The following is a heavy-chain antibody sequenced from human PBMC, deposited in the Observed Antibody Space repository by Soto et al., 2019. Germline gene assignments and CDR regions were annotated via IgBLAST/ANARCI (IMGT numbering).Heavy chain of an antibody. CDR1: GFTFSSYA. D-gene: IGHD6-13*01. Sequence: GALRLSCAASGFTFSSYAMHWVRQAPGKGLEWVAVISYDGSNKYYADSVKGRFTISRDNSKNTLYLQMNSLRAEDTAVYYCARDKIAAAGSRTTYYYYYGMDVWGQGTTVTVSS. CDR3: ARDKIAAAGSRTTYYYYYGMDV. J-gene: IGHJ6*02. V-gene: IGHV3-30-3*01. CDR2: ISYDGSNK.